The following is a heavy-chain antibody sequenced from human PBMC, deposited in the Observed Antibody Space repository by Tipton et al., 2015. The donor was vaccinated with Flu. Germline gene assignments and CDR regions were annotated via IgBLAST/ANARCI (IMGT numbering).Heavy chain of an antibody. V-gene: IGHV3-30*18. CDR3: AKDLVYCSSSSCTTYYYYYGMDV. Sequence: LRLSCAASGFTFSDYGMHWVRQAPGKGLEWVAATSYDGSNKYYADSVKGRFTISRDNSKNTLYLQMNSLRAEDTAVYYCAKDLVYCSSSSCTTYYYYYGMDVWGQGTTVTVSS. J-gene: IGHJ6*02. CDR2: TSYDGSNK. CDR1: GFTFSDYG. D-gene: IGHD2-2*01.